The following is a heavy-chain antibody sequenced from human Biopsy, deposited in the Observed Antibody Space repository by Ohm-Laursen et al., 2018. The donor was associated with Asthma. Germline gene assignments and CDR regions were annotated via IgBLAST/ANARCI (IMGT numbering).Heavy chain of an antibody. D-gene: IGHD1-26*01. V-gene: IGHV3-23*01. J-gene: IGHJ4*02. CDR3: AKYSVFYYRGGNDY. CDR1: GFNFTTYA. Sequence: SLRLSCAASGFNFTTYAIAWIRQAPGRGLEWISAISGSGRSAYYEDSVKGQFAISRDNDKNTVYLQMNSLRAEDSAIHYCAKYSVFYYRGGNDYWGQGIVVPVSS. CDR2: ISGSGRSA.